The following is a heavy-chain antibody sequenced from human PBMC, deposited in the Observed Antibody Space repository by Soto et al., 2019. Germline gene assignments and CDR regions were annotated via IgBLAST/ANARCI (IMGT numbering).Heavy chain of an antibody. J-gene: IGHJ1*01. CDR1: GFTFSTYV. CDR3: AREDESSGHAGTFQY. V-gene: IGHV3-30-3*01. Sequence: QVQLVESGGGVVQPGGSLRLSCIASGFTFSTYVMHWVRQAPGEGLEWVAGISVDGSNTHYADSVKGRFTISRDNSKNTLYLQMDSLTAEETTVYYCAREDESSGHAGTFQYWGQGTVVTVSS. CDR2: ISVDGSNT. D-gene: IGHD3-22*01.